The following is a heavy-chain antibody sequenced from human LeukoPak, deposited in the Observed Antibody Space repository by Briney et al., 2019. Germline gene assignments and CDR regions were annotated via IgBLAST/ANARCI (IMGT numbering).Heavy chain of an antibody. CDR1: GYMFTSFW. CDR3: ARGSRDGYNIGIGRFDY. Sequence: GESLKISCKGSGYMFTSFWIGWVRQMPGKGLEWMGIIYPGDSDTRYSPSFQGQVTISADKSISTAYLQWSSLKASDTAMYYCARGSRDGYNIGIGRFDYWGQGTLVTVSS. J-gene: IGHJ4*02. V-gene: IGHV5-51*01. D-gene: IGHD5-24*01. CDR2: IYPGDSDT.